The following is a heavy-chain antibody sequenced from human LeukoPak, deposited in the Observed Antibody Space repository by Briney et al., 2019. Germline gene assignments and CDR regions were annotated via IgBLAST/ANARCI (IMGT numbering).Heavy chain of an antibody. CDR2: IRSKPDGGTT. CDR3: TAWAPGAILDY. CDR1: GFTFTNAW. V-gene: IGHV3-15*01. J-gene: IGHJ4*02. Sequence: GGSLRLSCAASGFTFTNAWMNWVRQAPGMGLEWVGRIRSKPDGGTTDYAAPVKGRFTIPRDDSKNTLYLQMNSLKTEDTAVYYCTAWAPGAILDYWGQGTLVTVSS. D-gene: IGHD2-2*01.